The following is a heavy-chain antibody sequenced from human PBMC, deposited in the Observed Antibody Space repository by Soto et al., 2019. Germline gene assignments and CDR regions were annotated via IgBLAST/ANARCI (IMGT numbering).Heavy chain of an antibody. Sequence: QVQLVQSGAEVKKPGSSVKVSCKASGGTFSSYAISWVRQAPGQGLEWMGGIIPIFGTANYAQKFQGRVTITADEYTSTAYMELSSLRSDDTAVYYCARNGKHAWFDPWGQGTLVTVSS. CDR2: IIPIFGTA. CDR1: GGTFSSYA. CDR3: ARNGKHAWFDP. J-gene: IGHJ5*02. V-gene: IGHV1-69*01.